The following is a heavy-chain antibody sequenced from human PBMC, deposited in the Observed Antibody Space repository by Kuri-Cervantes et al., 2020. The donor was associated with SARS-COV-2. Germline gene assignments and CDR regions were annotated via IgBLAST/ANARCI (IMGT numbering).Heavy chain of an antibody. Sequence: GSLRLSCTVSGYSISSGYYWGWIRQPPGKGLEWIGSIYHSGSTYYNPSLKSRVTISVDTSKNQFSLKLSSVTAADTAVYYCARPSIAARADAFDIWGQGTMVTVSS. CDR2: IYHSGST. CDR1: GYSISSGYY. V-gene: IGHV4-38-2*02. J-gene: IGHJ3*02. D-gene: IGHD6-6*01. CDR3: ARPSIAARADAFDI.